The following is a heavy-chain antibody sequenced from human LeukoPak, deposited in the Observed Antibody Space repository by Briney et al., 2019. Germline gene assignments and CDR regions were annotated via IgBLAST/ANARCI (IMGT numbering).Heavy chain of an antibody. D-gene: IGHD4-17*01. Sequence: PSETLSLTCTVSGGSISSGSYYWSWIRQPAGKGLEWIGRIYTSGSTNYNPSLKSRVTISVDTSKNQFSLKLSSVTAADTAVYYCARSGDHDYGDYEASFGIWGQGTMVTVSS. J-gene: IGHJ3*02. CDR3: ARSGDHDYGDYEASFGI. V-gene: IGHV4-61*02. CDR2: IYTSGST. CDR1: GGSISSGSYY.